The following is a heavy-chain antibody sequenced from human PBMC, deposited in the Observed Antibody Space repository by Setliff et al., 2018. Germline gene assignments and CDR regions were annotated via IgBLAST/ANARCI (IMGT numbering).Heavy chain of an antibody. D-gene: IGHD3-22*01. Sequence: PGGSLRLSCVASGFTISNYWMAWVRQAPGKGLEWVADIRQDGTNKYYVDSVKGRFTISRDNADNSLFLQMDSLRAEDTAVYYCARGRDSNGWYDVWGQGTLVTVSS. CDR1: GFTISNYW. V-gene: IGHV3-7*01. CDR2: IRQDGTNK. CDR3: ARGRDSNGWYDV. J-gene: IGHJ5*02.